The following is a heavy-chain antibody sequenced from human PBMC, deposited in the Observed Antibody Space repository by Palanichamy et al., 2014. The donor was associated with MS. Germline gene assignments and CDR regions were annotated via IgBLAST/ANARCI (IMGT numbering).Heavy chain of an antibody. Sequence: EVQLVESGGGLVQPGRSLRLSCAASGFTFDDYAMHWVRQAPGKGLEWVSGISWNSGSIGYADSVKGRFTISRDNAKNSLYLQMNSLRAEDTALYYCAKDTYEGYFDLWGRGTLVTVSS. D-gene: IGHD3-3*01. J-gene: IGHJ2*01. CDR3: AKDTYEGYFDL. CDR1: GFTFDDYA. V-gene: IGHV3-9*01. CDR2: ISWNSGSI.